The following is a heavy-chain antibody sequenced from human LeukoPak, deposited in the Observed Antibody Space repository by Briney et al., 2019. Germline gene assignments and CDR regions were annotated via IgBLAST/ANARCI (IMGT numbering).Heavy chain of an antibody. J-gene: IGHJ6*02. CDR1: GYRFTTYW. CDR2: IYPGDSDT. CDR3: ARLYDSTGYYYTYAMDV. D-gene: IGHD3-22*01. V-gene: IGHV5-51*01. Sequence: GESLQISCKGSGYRFTTYWIAWVRQMPGKGLEWMGIIYPGDSDTRYSPSFQGQVTISADKSITTAYLQWSSLKASDTAMYYCARLYDSTGYYYTYAMDVWGQGTTVTVSS.